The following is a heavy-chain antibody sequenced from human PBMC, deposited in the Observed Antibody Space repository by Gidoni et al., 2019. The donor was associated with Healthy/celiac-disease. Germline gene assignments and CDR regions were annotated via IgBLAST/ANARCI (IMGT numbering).Heavy chain of an antibody. D-gene: IGHD3-10*01. CDR2: IFSNDEK. CDR1: GFSLSNARMG. V-gene: IGHV2-26*01. CDR3: ARIWFGEEFDP. Sequence: QVTLKESGPVLVKPTETLTLTCTVSGFSLSNARMGVSCLRQPPVKALEWLAHIFSNDEKSYSTSLKSRLTIAKDTSKSQVVLTMTNMDPVDTATYYCARIWFGEEFDPWGQGTLVTVSS. J-gene: IGHJ5*02.